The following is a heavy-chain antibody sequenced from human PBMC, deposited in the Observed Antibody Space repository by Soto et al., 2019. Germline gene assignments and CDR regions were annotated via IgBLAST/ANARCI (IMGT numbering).Heavy chain of an antibody. CDR2: ISYDGSNK. CDR3: AKVLNRQDYYYYGMDV. V-gene: IGHV3-30*18. J-gene: IGHJ6*02. Sequence: PRLSCAASGFTFSSYGMHWVRQAPGKGLEWVAVISYDGSNKYYADSVKGRFTISRDNSKNTLYLQMNSLRAEDTAVYYCAKVLNRQDYYYYGMDVWGQGTTVTVSS. CDR1: GFTFSSYG.